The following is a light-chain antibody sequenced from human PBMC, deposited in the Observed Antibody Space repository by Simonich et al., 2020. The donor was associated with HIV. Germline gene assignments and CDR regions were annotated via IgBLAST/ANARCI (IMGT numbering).Light chain of an antibody. CDR3: CSYAASYTYVL. Sequence: QSALTQPRSVSGSPGQSVTISCTGTSSDVGGYNYVSWYQQHPGKAPKLMIYDVRKRPAGVPDRFSGSKSGNTASLTISGLQAEDEADYYCCSYAASYTYVLFGGGTKLTVL. J-gene: IGLJ2*01. CDR1: SSDVGGYNY. CDR2: DVR. V-gene: IGLV2-11*01.